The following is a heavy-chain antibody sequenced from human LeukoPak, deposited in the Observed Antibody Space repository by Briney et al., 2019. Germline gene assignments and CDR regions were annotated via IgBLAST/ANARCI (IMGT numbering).Heavy chain of an antibody. V-gene: IGHV3-30*02. D-gene: IGHD5-12*01. CDR2: IRYDGSNK. J-gene: IGHJ6*03. Sequence: GGSLRLSCAASGLTFSSYGMHWVRQAPGKGLEWVAFIRYDGSNKYYADSVKGRFTISRDNSKNTLYLQMNSLRAEDTAVYYCAKDFVATMYYYYYYMDVXGXGTTVTVSS. CDR1: GLTFSSYG. CDR3: AKDFVATMYYYYYYMDV.